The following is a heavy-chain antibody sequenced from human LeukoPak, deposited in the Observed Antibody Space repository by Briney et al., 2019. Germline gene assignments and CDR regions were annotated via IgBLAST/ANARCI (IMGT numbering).Heavy chain of an antibody. CDR1: GFTFSSYS. CDR2: ISSSSSYI. V-gene: IGHV3-21*01. D-gene: IGHD3-3*01. Sequence: GGSLRLSCAASGFTFSSYSMNWVRQAPGKGLEWVSSISSSSSYIYYADSVKGRFTISRDNAKNSLYLQMNSLRAEDTAVYYCARVDDFWSGSDYWGQRTLVTVSS. J-gene: IGHJ4*02. CDR3: ARVDDFWSGSDY.